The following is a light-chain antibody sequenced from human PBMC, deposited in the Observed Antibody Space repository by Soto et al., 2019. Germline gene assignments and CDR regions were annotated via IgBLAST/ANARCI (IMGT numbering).Light chain of an antibody. V-gene: IGLV2-8*01. Sequence: QSALTQPPSAAGSPGQSVTISCTGTSTDVGGYNYVSWYQQYPGKAPKLMIYEVSKRPSGVPDRFSGSKSGTSASLAISGLQSEDEADYYCAAWDDSLNGRVFGGGTKLTVL. CDR3: AAWDDSLNGRV. J-gene: IGLJ3*02. CDR1: STDVGGYNY. CDR2: EVS.